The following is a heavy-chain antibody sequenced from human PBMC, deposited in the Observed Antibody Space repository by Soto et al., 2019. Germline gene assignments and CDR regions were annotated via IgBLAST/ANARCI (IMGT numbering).Heavy chain of an antibody. D-gene: IGHD6-13*01. CDR3: QKRAAGTSFDY. CDR2: ISGSGGST. V-gene: IGHV3-23*01. Sequence: EVQLLESGGGLVQPGGSLRLSCAASGFTFSSYAMSGVRQAPGKGLEWVSVISGSGGSTYYADSVKGRFTISRDSSTNTRSRQLNSLRPEDTAVYHCQKRAAGTSFDYWGRGTLVTVSS. CDR1: GFTFSSYA. J-gene: IGHJ4*02.